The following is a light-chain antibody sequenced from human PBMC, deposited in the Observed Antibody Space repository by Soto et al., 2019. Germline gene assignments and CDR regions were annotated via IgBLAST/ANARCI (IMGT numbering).Light chain of an antibody. CDR2: GAS. CDR3: QQYGSSPRT. Sequence: EIVLTQSPGTLSSSPGETATLSCRASQTISNTYLAWYQQKPGQAPRLLIYGASTRATGIPGRFSGSGSGTDFTLTVNRLEPEDFAVYYCQQYGSSPRTFGQGTKVEI. J-gene: IGKJ1*01. CDR1: QTISNTY. V-gene: IGKV3-20*01.